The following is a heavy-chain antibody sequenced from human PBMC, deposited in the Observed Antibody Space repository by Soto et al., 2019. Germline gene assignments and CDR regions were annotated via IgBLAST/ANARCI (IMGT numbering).Heavy chain of an antibody. J-gene: IGHJ4*02. CDR3: ARGEFLSYDDY. D-gene: IGHD3-16*01. V-gene: IGHV1-3*01. CDR1: GYTFTSYA. Sequence: ASVKGYCKGAGYTFTSYAVRWVRQATGQRLEWMGWINAGNGNTKYSQKFQGRVTITRDTSASTAYMELSSLRSEDTAVYYCARGEFLSYDDYWGQGTLVTVS. CDR2: INAGNGNT.